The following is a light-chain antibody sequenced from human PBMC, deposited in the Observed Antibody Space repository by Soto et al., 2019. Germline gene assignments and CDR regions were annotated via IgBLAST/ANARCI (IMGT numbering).Light chain of an antibody. Sequence: EIVLTQSPGTLSLSPGERVTLSCRASQSINTIYLAWYQQKPGQAPKLLIHGASNRATDIPDRFSGSGSGTEFTLTISRLEPEDFALYYCQQYGSSRWTFGQGTKVEIK. V-gene: IGKV3-20*01. CDR2: GAS. J-gene: IGKJ1*01. CDR1: QSINTIY. CDR3: QQYGSSRWT.